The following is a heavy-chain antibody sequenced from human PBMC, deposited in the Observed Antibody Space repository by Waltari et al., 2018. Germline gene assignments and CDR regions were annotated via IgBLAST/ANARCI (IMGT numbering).Heavy chain of an antibody. CDR2: ISWDGGST. CDR1: GFTFDDYA. D-gene: IGHD3-10*01. V-gene: IGHV3-43D*04. J-gene: IGHJ6*02. CDR3: AKDVFGTYYYGSGSYSSYGMDV. Sequence: EVQLVESGGVVVQPGGSLRLSCAASGFTFDDYAMNWVRKAPGKGREWVSLISWDGGSTYYADSVKGRFTISRDNSKNSLYLQMNSLRAEDTALYYCAKDVFGTYYYGSGSYSSYGMDVWGQGTTVTVSS.